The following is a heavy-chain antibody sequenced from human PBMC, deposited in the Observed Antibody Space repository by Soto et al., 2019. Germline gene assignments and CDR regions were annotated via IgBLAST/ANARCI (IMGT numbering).Heavy chain of an antibody. Sequence: GGSLRLSCAASGFTFSSYAMSWVRQAPGKGLEWVSAISGSGGSTYYADSVKGRFTISRDNSKNTLYLQMNSLRAEDTAVYYCAKDLVGGSAYPNWFDPWGQGTLVTVSS. J-gene: IGHJ5*02. CDR2: ISGSGGST. V-gene: IGHV3-23*01. D-gene: IGHD3-10*01. CDR3: AKDLVGGSAYPNWFDP. CDR1: GFTFSSYA.